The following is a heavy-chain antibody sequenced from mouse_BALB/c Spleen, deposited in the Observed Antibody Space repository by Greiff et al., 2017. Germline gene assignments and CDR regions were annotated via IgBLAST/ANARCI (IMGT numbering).Heavy chain of an antibody. J-gene: IGHJ2*01. D-gene: IGHD2-14*01. CDR3: AREVRRFDY. CDR2: IYPGNGDT. Sequence: QVQLQQPGAELVKPGASVKMSCKASGYTFTSYNMHWVKQTPGQGLEWIGAIYPGNGDTSYNQKFKGKATLTADKSSSTAYMQLSSLTSEDSAVYYCAREVRRFDYWGQGTTLTVSS. V-gene: IGHV1-12*01. CDR1: GYTFTSYN.